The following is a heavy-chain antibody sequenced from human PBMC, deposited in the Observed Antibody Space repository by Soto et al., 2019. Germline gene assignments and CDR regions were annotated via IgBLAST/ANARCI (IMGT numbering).Heavy chain of an antibody. CDR2: ISSDGDIT. V-gene: IGHV3-64D*06. D-gene: IGHD3-9*01. CDR3: VKVSTFYDILNGYYYTNFFDP. Sequence: GGSLRLSCSASGFTFSEYSMHWVRQAPGKGLQYVSTISSDGDITYYADSVKGRFTISRDNSKNTLYLQMNSLRPEDTAVYYCVKVSTFYDILNGYYYTNFFDPWGQGTLVTVSS. CDR1: GFTFSEYS. J-gene: IGHJ5*02.